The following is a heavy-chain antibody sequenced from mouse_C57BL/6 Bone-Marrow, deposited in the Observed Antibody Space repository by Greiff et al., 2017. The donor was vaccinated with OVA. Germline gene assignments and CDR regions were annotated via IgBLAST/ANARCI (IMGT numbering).Heavy chain of an antibody. J-gene: IGHJ4*01. CDR1: GYTFTDYN. D-gene: IGHD2-1*01. CDR2: INPNNGGT. CDR3: ARRDIYYGNYEDY. V-gene: IGHV1-22*01. Sequence: VQLKQSGPELVKPGASVKMSCKASGYTFTDYNMHWVKQSHGKSLEWIGYINPNNGGTSYNQKFKGKATLTVNKSSSTAYMELRSLTSEDSAVYYCARRDIYYGNYEDYWGQGTSVTVSS.